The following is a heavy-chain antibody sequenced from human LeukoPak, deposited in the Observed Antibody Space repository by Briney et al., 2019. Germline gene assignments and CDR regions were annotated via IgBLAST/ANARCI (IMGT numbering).Heavy chain of an antibody. CDR1: GFTFSSYA. Sequence: GGSLRLSCAASGFTFSSYAMSWVRQAPGKGLEWVSAISGSGGSTYYADSVKGRFTISRDNSKNTLYLQMNSLRAEDTAVYYSAKDKSVYCSSTSCPYYFDYWGQGTLVTVSS. CDR3: AKDKSVYCSSTSCPYYFDY. V-gene: IGHV3-23*01. CDR2: ISGSGGST. D-gene: IGHD2-2*01. J-gene: IGHJ4*02.